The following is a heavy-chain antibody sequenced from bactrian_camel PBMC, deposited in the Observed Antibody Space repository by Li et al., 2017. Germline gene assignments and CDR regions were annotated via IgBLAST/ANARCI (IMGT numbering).Heavy chain of an antibody. CDR1: GYHSYSYC. Sequence: QLVESGGGSVQAGGSLRLSCAASGYHSYSYCMGWFRQAPGKERESVATIFIDGTANYTESVKGRFTISRDDANNALYLQMSSLKPEDSAMYYCAADRAVTCHEVPLRPAYYRYINYWGQRVATLQTAWGAREPRSPSP. D-gene: IGHD3*01. CDR2: IFIDGTA. V-gene: IGHV3S53*01. CDR3: AADRAVTCHEVPLRPAYYRYINYWGQRVATLQTA. J-gene: IGHJ4*01.